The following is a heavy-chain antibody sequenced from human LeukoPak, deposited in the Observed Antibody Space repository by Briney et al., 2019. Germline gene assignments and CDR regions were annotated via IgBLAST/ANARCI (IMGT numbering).Heavy chain of an antibody. Sequence: GGSLRLSCAASGFTFSSYSMDWVRQAPGKGLEWVSSISSSSIYIYYADSVKGRFTISRDNAKNSLYLQMNSLRAEDTAVYYCAKPMTTVTTRTLFNPHDAFDIWGQGTMVTVSS. V-gene: IGHV3-21*01. CDR1: GFTFSSYS. CDR2: ISSSSIYI. J-gene: IGHJ3*02. CDR3: AKPMTTVTTRTLFNPHDAFDI. D-gene: IGHD4-17*01.